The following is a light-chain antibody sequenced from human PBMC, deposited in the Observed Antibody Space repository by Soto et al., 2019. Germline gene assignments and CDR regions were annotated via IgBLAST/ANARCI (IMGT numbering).Light chain of an antibody. CDR2: KAS. CDR1: QSVLTW. Sequence: DIQVTQSPATLSASVGDTVSITCRASQSVLTWLAWYQQKPGKAPNLLIYKASRLRDGVPLRFSGSGSGTDFTLTISSLQPDDFASYFCKHYFSYPYAFGQGTKLEI. J-gene: IGKJ2*01. CDR3: KHYFSYPYA. V-gene: IGKV1-5*03.